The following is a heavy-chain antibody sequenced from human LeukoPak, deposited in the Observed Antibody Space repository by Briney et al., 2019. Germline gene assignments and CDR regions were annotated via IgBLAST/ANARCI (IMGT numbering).Heavy chain of an antibody. CDR1: GYTFTGYY. CDR2: INPNSGGT. Sequence: GASVKVSCKASGYTFTGYYMHWVRQAPGQGLEWMGWINPNSGGTNYAQKFQGRVTMTRDTSISTAYMELSRLRSDDTAVYYCARYVFGELYSYFDYWGQGTLVTVSS. V-gene: IGHV1-2*02. D-gene: IGHD3-10*01. CDR3: ARYVFGELYSYFDY. J-gene: IGHJ4*02.